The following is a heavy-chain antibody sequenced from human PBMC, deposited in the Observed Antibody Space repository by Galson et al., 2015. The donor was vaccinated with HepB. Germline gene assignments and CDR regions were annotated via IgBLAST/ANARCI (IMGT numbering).Heavy chain of an antibody. Sequence: SLRLSCAASGFTFSSYGMHWVRQAPGKGLEWVAVISYDGSNKYYADSVKGRFTISRDNSKNTLYLQMNSLRAEDTAVYYCAKPYDDFWSGYYLYGMDVWGQGTTVTVSS. D-gene: IGHD3-3*01. V-gene: IGHV3-30*18. J-gene: IGHJ6*02. CDR1: GFTFSSYG. CDR2: ISYDGSNK. CDR3: AKPYDDFWSGYYLYGMDV.